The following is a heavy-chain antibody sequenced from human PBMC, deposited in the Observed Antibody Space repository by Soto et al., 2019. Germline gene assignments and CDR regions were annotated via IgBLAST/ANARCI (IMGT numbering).Heavy chain of an antibody. CDR1: GFTFGDYA. V-gene: IGHV3-49*03. J-gene: IGHJ4*02. CDR3: TRDGSGYDSPVVD. CDR2: IRSKAYGGTT. D-gene: IGHD5-12*01. Sequence: GGSLRLSCTASGFTFGDYAMSWFRQAPGKGLEWVGFIRSKAYGGTTEYAASVKGRFTISRDDSKSIAYLQMNSLKTEDTAVYYCTRDGSGYDSPVVDWGQGTLVTVSS.